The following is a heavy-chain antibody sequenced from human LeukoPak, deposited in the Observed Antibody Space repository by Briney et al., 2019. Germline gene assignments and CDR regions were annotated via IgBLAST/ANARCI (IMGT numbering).Heavy chain of an antibody. Sequence: PGGSLRLSCAASGFTFTTYAMSWVRQAPGQGLEWISTISDSGDSTYYADSMKGRFTISRDNSKNTLYVQMNSLRAEDTAVYYCAKSHSVGYRGYFDYWGQGTLVTVSS. J-gene: IGHJ4*02. D-gene: IGHD5-12*01. CDR1: GFTFTTYA. V-gene: IGHV3-23*01. CDR2: ISDSGDST. CDR3: AKSHSVGYRGYFDY.